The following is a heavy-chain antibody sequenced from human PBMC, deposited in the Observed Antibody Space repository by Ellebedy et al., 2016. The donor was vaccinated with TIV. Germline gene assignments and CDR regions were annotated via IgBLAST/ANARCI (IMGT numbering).Heavy chain of an antibody. CDR2: IYPYSGGT. D-gene: IGHD3-3*02. J-gene: IGHJ4*02. CDR1: GYTFTGNY. Sequence: ASVKVSCKASGYTFTGNYMHWVRQAPGQGLEWMGWIYPYSGGTNYAPKFQGRVTMTRDMSISTAYMELSGLKSDDTAVYYCAAFPYISTSSAFWGQGILVTVSS. CDR3: AAFPYISTSSAF. V-gene: IGHV1-2*02.